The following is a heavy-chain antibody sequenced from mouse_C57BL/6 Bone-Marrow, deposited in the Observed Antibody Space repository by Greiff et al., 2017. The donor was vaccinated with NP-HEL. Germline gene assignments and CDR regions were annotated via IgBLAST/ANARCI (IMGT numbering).Heavy chain of an antibody. Sequence: QVQLKQPGAELVRPGSSVKLSCKASGYTFTSYWMHWVKQRPIQGLEWIGNIDPSDSETHYNQKFKDKATLTVDKSSSTAYMQLSSLTSEDSAVYYCARGYGSSPFAYWGQGTLVTVSA. CDR1: GYTFTSYW. CDR3: ARGYGSSPFAY. CDR2: IDPSDSET. D-gene: IGHD1-1*01. J-gene: IGHJ3*01. V-gene: IGHV1-52*01.